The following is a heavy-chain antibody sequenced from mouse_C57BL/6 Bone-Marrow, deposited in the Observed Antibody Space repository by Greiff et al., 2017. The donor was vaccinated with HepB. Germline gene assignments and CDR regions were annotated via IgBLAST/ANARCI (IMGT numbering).Heavy chain of an antibody. CDR2: ISSGGSYT. V-gene: IGHV5-6*02. Sequence: EVMLVESGGDLVKPGGSLKLSCAASGFTFSSYGMSWVRQTPDKRLEWVATISSGGSYTYYPDSVKGRFTISRDNAKNTLYLQMSSLKSEDTAMYFCARRGWYFDVWGTGTTVTVSS. J-gene: IGHJ1*03. CDR1: GFTFSSYG. CDR3: ARRGWYFDV.